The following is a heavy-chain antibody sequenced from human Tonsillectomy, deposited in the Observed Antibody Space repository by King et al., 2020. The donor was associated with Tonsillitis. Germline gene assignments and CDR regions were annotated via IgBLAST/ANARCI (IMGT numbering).Heavy chain of an antibody. Sequence: VQLVESGGGLVQPGGSLKLSCAASGFTFSGSAMHWVRQASGKGLEWVGRIRSKANNYATTYAASVEGRFTISRDDSKNTAYLQMNSLKTEDTAVYYCAAWGGIGDYGATLDYWGQGALVTVSS. CDR1: GFTFSGSA. J-gene: IGHJ4*02. CDR3: AAWGGIGDYGATLDY. V-gene: IGHV3-73*02. D-gene: IGHD4-17*01. CDR2: IRSKANNYAT.